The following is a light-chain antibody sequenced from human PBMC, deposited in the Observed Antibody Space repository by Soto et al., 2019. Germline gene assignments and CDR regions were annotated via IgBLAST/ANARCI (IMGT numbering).Light chain of an antibody. J-gene: IGKJ5*01. CDR1: QAISTY. Sequence: DIQMTQSPSSLSTSVGDRVTITCRASQAISTYLNWYQQKPGKAPKLLSYAASSLQSWVPSRFSGSGSGTDFTLTISSLQPEDFSTYYCQQSYSTPITFGQGTRLEIK. V-gene: IGKV1-39*01. CDR2: AAS. CDR3: QQSYSTPIT.